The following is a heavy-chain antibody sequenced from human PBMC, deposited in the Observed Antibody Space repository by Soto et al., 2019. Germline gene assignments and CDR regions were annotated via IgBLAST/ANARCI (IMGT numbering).Heavy chain of an antibody. CDR3: AAPQDYDGCLDS. CDR1: GYTFTSYN. CDR2: INVGNGNT. Sequence: QVQLVQSGAEVKKPGASVKVSCKTPGYTFTSYNIHWVRQAPGQRLEWMGWINVGNGNTRYSQKFQGRLTLTRDTPGNPAYLELNSLISEDTAVYYCAAPQDYDGCLDSWGKGTLVTVSS. D-gene: IGHD3-22*01. V-gene: IGHV1-3*01. J-gene: IGHJ4*02.